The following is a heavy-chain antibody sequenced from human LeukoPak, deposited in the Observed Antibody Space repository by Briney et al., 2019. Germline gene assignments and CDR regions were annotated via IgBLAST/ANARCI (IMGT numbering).Heavy chain of an antibody. V-gene: IGHV1-69*13. CDR1: GGTFSSYA. Sequence: ASVKVSCKASGGTFSSYAISWVRQAPGQGLEWMGGIIPIFGTANYAQKFQGRVTITADESTSTAYMELSSLRSEDTAVYYCARPVWSHPYYYGMDVWGKGTTVTVSS. CDR3: ARPVWSHPYYYGMDV. J-gene: IGHJ6*04. CDR2: IIPIFGTA. D-gene: IGHD2-8*02.